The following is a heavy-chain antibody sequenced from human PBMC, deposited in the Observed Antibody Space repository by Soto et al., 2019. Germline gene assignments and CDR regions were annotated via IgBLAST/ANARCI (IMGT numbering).Heavy chain of an antibody. CDR2: IYYSGST. CDR3: VSAHGDYHHFDS. D-gene: IGHD4-17*01. Sequence: QVQLRESGPGLVKPSQTLSLTCTVSGGSFSSADYYWTWIRQPPGKGLEWVGYIYYSGSTYYNPSLRSRLTISLDKSKRQFSLRLSSVTVADTAVYYCVSAHGDYHHFDSWGQGTLVTVSS. V-gene: IGHV4-30-4*01. J-gene: IGHJ4*02. CDR1: GGSFSSADYY.